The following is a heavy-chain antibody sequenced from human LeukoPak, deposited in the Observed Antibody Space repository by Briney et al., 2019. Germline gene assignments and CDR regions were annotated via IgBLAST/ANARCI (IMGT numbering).Heavy chain of an antibody. Sequence: GGSLRLSCAASGFTFSSYAMHWVRQAPGKGLEWGAVISYDGSNKYYADSVKGRFTISRDNSKHTLSLQMNSLRAEDTAVYYCARDQRGRGYTYGYDYWGQGTLVTVSS. D-gene: IGHD5-18*01. J-gene: IGHJ4*02. CDR3: ARDQRGRGYTYGYDY. V-gene: IGHV3-30*04. CDR2: ISYDGSNK. CDR1: GFTFSSYA.